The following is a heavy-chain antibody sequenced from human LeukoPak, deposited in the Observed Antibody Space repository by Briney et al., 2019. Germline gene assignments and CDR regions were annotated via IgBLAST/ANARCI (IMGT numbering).Heavy chain of an antibody. D-gene: IGHD1-1*01. Sequence: SETLSLTCAVYGGSFSGYYWSWIRQPPGKGLEWIGEINHSGSTNYNPSLKSRVTISVETSKNQFSLKLSSVPAADTAVYYCARVQHWFDPWGQGTLVTVSS. CDR2: INHSGST. V-gene: IGHV4-34*01. CDR1: GGSFSGYY. CDR3: ARVQHWFDP. J-gene: IGHJ5*02.